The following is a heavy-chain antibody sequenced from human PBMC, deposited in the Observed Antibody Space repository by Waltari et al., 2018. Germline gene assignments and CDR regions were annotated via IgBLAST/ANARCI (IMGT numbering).Heavy chain of an antibody. J-gene: IGHJ3*02. CDR1: GGSFSGYY. CDR3: ARGVTKGTTVTPYAFDI. D-gene: IGHD4-17*01. Sequence: QVQLQQWGAGLLKPSETLSLTCAVYGGSFSGYYWSWIRQPPGKGLEWIGEINHSGSTNYNPSLKSRVTISVDTSKNQFSLKLSSVTAADTAVYYCARGVTKGTTVTPYAFDIWGQGTMVTVSS. CDR2: INHSGST. V-gene: IGHV4-34*01.